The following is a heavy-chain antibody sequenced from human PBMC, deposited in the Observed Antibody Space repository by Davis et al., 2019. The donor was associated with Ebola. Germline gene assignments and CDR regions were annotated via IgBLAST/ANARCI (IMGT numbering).Heavy chain of an antibody. V-gene: IGHV3-7*01. D-gene: IGHD3-22*01. Sequence: GGSLRLSCAASGFTFSSYWMSWVRQAPGKGLEWVANIKQDGSEKYYVDSVKGRFTISRDNAKNSLYLQMNSLRAEDTAVYYCASLTGDSIVVVSYYFDYWGQGTLVTVSS. CDR2: IKQDGSEK. CDR1: GFTFSSYW. J-gene: IGHJ4*02. CDR3: ASLTGDSIVVVSYYFDY.